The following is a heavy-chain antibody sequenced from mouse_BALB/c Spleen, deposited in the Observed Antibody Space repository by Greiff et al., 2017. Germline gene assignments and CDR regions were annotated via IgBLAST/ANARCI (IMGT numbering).Heavy chain of an antibody. D-gene: IGHD1-1*01. CDR1: GFTFSSYA. Sequence: EVKLMESGGGLVKPGGSLKLSCAASGFTFSSYAMSWVRQTPEKRLEWVASISSGGSTYYPDSVKGRFTISRDNARNILYLQMSSLRSEDTAMYYCERGAITTVVATDAMDYWGQGTSVTVSS. V-gene: IGHV5-6-5*01. J-gene: IGHJ4*01. CDR2: ISSGGST. CDR3: ERGAITTVVATDAMDY.